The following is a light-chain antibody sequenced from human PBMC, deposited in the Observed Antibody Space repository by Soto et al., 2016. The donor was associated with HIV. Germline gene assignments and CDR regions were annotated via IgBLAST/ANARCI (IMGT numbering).Light chain of an antibody. V-gene: IGLV3-21*03. J-gene: IGLJ3*02. Sequence: SYVLTQPPSVSVAPGKTASITCGGNRVGGKSVHWYQQKPGQAPVLVVFRDSDRPSGIPERFSGSNFGNTATLTISRAEAGDEADYYCQVWDGGSSHWVFGGGTKLTV. CDR1: RVGGKS. CDR3: QVWDGGSSHWV. CDR2: RDS.